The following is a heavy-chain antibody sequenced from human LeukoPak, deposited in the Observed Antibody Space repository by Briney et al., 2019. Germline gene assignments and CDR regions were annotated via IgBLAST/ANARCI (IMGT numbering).Heavy chain of an antibody. CDR2: IFRSGST. Sequence: ETLSLTCSVSGYSISSGFYWGWIRQPPGKGLEWIENIFRSGSTYYNTSLKSRVTISVDTSKNQFSLKLSSVTAADTAVYYCARANYYDSSGYSRGAFDIWGQGTMVTVSS. D-gene: IGHD3-22*01. J-gene: IGHJ3*02. V-gene: IGHV4-38-2*02. CDR1: GYSISSGFY. CDR3: ARANYYDSSGYSRGAFDI.